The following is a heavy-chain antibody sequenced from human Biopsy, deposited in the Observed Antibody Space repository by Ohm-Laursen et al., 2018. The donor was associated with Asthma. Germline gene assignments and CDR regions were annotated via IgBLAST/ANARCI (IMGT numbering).Heavy chain of an antibody. CDR3: TRGYSGSDRIVYYYSGLEV. D-gene: IGHD5-12*01. J-gene: IGHJ6*02. CDR1: GDSFSNYA. CDR2: LIPVLGTP. Sequence: ASVKVSCKASGDSFSNYAISWVRQAPGQGLEWMGGLIPVLGTPDHAQMFEGRVTITADESTSTAYMELSSLSSEDTAVYYCTRGYSGSDRIVYYYSGLEVWGQGTTVTVSS. V-gene: IGHV1-69*13.